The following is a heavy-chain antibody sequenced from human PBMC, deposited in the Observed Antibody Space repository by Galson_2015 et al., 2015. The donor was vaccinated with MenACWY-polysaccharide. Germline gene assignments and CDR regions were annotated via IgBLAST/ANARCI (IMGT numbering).Heavy chain of an antibody. CDR1: GSRFSNSG. D-gene: IGHD6-13*01. J-gene: IGHJ3*02. CDR3: AREGSRIVFPAFDT. V-gene: IGHV3-33*01. Sequence: SLRLSCAASGSRFSNSGMHWVRQAPGKGLEWVAVIQYDGSKIVYADSVKGRFTISRDNSKNTLFLEMNSLGAEDTAVCYCAREGSRIVFPAFDTWGQGTMVSVSS. CDR2: IQYDGSKI.